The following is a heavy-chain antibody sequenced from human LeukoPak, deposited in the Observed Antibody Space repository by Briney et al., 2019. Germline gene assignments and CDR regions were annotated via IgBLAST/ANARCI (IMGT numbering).Heavy chain of an antibody. CDR2: VSGTSEYI. D-gene: IGHD6-19*01. Sequence: GGSLRLSCAASGFSFSTYSMIWVRQAPGKGLEWVSSVSGTSEYIYYADSVRGRFTISRDNAKNTVYLQMNSLRAEDTAVYYCARWYSSGWYSDYWGQGTLVTVSS. V-gene: IGHV3-21*06. CDR1: GFSFSTYS. J-gene: IGHJ4*02. CDR3: ARWYSSGWYSDY.